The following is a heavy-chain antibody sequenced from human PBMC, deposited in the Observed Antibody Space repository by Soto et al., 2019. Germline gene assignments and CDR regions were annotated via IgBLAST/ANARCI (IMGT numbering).Heavy chain of an antibody. CDR1: GFTFSNYA. CDR3: ARDGDSSGPWAFDI. V-gene: IGHV3-23*01. CDR2: MTGNGRRI. J-gene: IGHJ3*02. Sequence: GSLRLSCEVSGFTFSNYAMTWVRQAPEKRLEWVSLMTGNGRRILYADSVKGRFTISRDNAKNSLYLQMNSLRAEDTAVYYCARDGDSSGPWAFDIWGQGTMVTVSS. D-gene: IGHD3-22*01.